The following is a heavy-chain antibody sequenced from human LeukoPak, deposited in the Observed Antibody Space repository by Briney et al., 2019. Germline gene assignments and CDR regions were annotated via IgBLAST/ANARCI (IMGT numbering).Heavy chain of an antibody. J-gene: IGHJ4*02. CDR3: ARSPCYYGSGSYYYFDY. Sequence: ASVKVSCKASGYTFTSYDINWVRQATGQGLEWMGWMNPNSGNTGYAQKFQGRVTMTRNTSISTAYMELSSLRSEDTAVYYCARSPCYYGSGSYYYFDYWGQGTLVTVSS. V-gene: IGHV1-8*01. CDR2: MNPNSGNT. CDR1: GYTFTSYD. D-gene: IGHD3-10*01.